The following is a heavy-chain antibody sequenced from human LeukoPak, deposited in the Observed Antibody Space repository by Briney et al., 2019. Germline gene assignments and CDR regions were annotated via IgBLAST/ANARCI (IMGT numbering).Heavy chain of an antibody. CDR3: VSREDAFDI. Sequence: SETLSLICTVSGASISGTYWAWIRQPAGKGLEWIGRVYSSGITNYNPSLKSRVTISVDTSKNQFSLKLSSVTAADTAVYYCVSREDAFDIWGQGTMVTVSS. CDR1: GASISGTY. D-gene: IGHD1-26*01. V-gene: IGHV4-59*05. J-gene: IGHJ3*02. CDR2: VYSSGIT.